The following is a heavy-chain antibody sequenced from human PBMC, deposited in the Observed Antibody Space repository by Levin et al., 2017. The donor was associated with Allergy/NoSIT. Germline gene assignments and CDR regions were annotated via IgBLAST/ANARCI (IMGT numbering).Heavy chain of an antibody. Sequence: PGGSLRLSCAASGFTFSSYAMSWVRQAPGKGLEWVSAISGSGGSTYYADSVKGRFTISSDNSKNTLYLQMNSVRAEDKAVYYCEKEELRYNWNDVGYYYYYMDGWGKGTTVTVSS. V-gene: IGHV3-23*01. D-gene: IGHD1-20*01. CDR1: GFTFSSYA. J-gene: IGHJ6*03. CDR2: ISGSGGST. CDR3: EKEELRYNWNDVGYYYYYMDG.